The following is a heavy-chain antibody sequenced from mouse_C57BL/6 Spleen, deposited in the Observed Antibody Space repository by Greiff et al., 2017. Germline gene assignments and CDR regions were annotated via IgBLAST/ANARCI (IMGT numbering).Heavy chain of an antibody. J-gene: IGHJ2*01. CDR1: GYTFTSYW. CDR3: ARRSNYSDYDYFDY. D-gene: IGHD2-13*01. V-gene: IGHV1-59*01. Sequence: VQLQQPGAELVRPGTSVKLSCKASGYTFTSYWMHWVKQRPGQGLEWIGVIDPSDSYTNYNQKFKGKATLTVDTSSSTAYMQLSSLTSEDSAVYYCARRSNYSDYDYFDYWGQGTTLTVSS. CDR2: IDPSDSYT.